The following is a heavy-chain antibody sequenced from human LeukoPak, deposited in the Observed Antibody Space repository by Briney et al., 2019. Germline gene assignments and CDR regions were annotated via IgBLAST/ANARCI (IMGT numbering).Heavy chain of an antibody. CDR1: GGTIGRSSSY. Sequence: SENLSLTCTVSGGTIGRSSSYWGWIRQPPGKGLEWIGSIHKSGSTYYSPSLKSRLTISVDTSKNQFSLNLSSVTAADTAVYYCARDPIGVAAHADNWFDPWGQGTLVTVSS. V-gene: IGHV4-39*02. D-gene: IGHD6-19*01. CDR3: ARDPIGVAAHADNWFDP. CDR2: IHKSGST. J-gene: IGHJ5*02.